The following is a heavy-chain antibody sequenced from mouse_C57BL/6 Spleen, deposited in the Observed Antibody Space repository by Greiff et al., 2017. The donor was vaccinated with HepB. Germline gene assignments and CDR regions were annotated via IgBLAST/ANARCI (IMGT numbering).Heavy chain of an antibody. J-gene: IGHJ3*01. Sequence: DVKLQESGPELVKPGASVKMSCKASGYTFTDYNMHWVKQSHGESLEWIGYINPNNGGTSYNQKFKGKATLTVNKSSSTAYMELRSLTSEDSAVYYCARGGPFAYWGQGTLVTVSA. V-gene: IGHV1-22*01. CDR1: GYTFTDYN. CDR2: INPNNGGT. CDR3: ARGGPFAY.